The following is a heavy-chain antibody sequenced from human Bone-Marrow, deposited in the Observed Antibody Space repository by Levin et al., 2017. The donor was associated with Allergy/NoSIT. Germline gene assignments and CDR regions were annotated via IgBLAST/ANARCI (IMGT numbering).Heavy chain of an antibody. CDR3: AGGSYYYGSGSYKDIYYYYGMDV. CDR1: GGTFSSYT. D-gene: IGHD3-10*01. J-gene: IGHJ6*02. V-gene: IGHV1-69*02. Sequence: GGSLRLSCKASGGTFSSYTISWVRQAPGQGLEWMGRIIPILGIANYAQKFQGRVTITADKSTSTAYMELSSLRSEDTAVYYCAGGSYYYGSGSYKDIYYYYGMDVWGQGTTVTVSS. CDR2: IIPILGIA.